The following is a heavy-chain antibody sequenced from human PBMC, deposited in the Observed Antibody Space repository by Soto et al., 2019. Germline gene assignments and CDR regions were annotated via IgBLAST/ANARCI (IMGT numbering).Heavy chain of an antibody. D-gene: IGHD3-10*01. V-gene: IGHV1-2*02. CDR3: ARDKMGSGHYYYGMDV. Sequence: ASVKVSCKASGYTFTGYYMHWVRQAPGQGLEWMGWINPNSGGTNYAQKFQGRVTMTRDTSISTAYMELSRLRSDDTAVYYCARDKMGSGHYYYGMDVWGQGTTVTVS. CDR2: INPNSGGT. CDR1: GYTFTGYY. J-gene: IGHJ6*02.